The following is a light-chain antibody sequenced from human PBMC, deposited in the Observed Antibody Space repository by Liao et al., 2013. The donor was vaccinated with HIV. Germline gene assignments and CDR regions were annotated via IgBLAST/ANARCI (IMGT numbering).Light chain of an antibody. CDR3: QAWDSKV. V-gene: IGLV3-1*01. CDR1: KLGDKY. Sequence: SYEVTQPPSVSVSPGQTASITCSGDKLGDKYACWYQQKPGQSPVLVIYQDSKRPSGIPERFSGSNSGNTATLTISGTQAMDEADYYCQAWDSKVFGGGTKLTVL. J-gene: IGLJ2*01. CDR2: QDS.